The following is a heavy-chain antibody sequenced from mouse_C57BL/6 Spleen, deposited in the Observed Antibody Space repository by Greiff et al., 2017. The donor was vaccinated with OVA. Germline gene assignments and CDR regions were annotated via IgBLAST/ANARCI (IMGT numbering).Heavy chain of an antibody. V-gene: IGHV1-55*01. J-gene: IGHJ3*01. Sequence: QVQLQQPGAELVKPGASVKMSCKASGYTFTSYWITWVKQRPGQGLEWIGDIYPGSGSTNYNEKFKSKATLAVDTSSSTAYMQLSSLTSEDSAVYYCARGDDYDGGGFAYWGQGTLVTVSA. CDR2: IYPGSGST. CDR1: GYTFTSYW. CDR3: ARGDDYDGGGFAY. D-gene: IGHD2-4*01.